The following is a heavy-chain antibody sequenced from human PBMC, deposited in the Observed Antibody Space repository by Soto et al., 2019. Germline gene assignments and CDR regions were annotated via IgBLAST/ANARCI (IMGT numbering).Heavy chain of an antibody. CDR3: ASMFPTVLPAFEI. D-gene: IGHD4-17*01. CDR1: GGSISSGGYS. V-gene: IGHV4-30-2*01. Sequence: QLQLQQSGSGLVKPSQTLSLTCAVSGGSISSGGYSWSWIRQPPGKGLGWIGYIYHSGSTYYNPSLKRRVTISVDRSKNEFSLKRSSVTAADTAVYYCASMFPTVLPAFEIWGQGTMVTVSS. CDR2: IYHSGST. J-gene: IGHJ3*02.